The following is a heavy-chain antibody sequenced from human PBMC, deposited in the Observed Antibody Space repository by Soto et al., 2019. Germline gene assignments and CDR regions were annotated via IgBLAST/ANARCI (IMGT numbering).Heavy chain of an antibody. Sequence: QVQLQQWGAGLLKPSETLSLTCAVYGGSFSGYYWSWIRQPPGKGPEWIGEFNHSGSTNYNTSRKSQVTISVDTSKNQLTLKLRSVTAADTAVYYCERGRWIQLWHSRYCDYWGKGTLVTVDS. J-gene: IGHJ4*02. V-gene: IGHV4-34*01. CDR2: FNHSGST. CDR1: GGSFSGYY. D-gene: IGHD5-18*01. CDR3: ERGRWIQLWHSRYCDY.